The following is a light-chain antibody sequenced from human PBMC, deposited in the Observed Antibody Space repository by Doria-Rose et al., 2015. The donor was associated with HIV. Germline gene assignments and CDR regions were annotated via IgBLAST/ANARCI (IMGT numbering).Light chain of an antibody. V-gene: IGKV3-20*01. Sequence: VLTQSPGTLSSSPGERATLSCRASQSFSSTYLAWYQQKPGQAPSLLIYDGSTRATGIPDRFSASGSGTDFTLTINRLELEDFALYYCHQYGTSWTFGQGTKVEI. CDR2: DGS. CDR3: HQYGTSWT. J-gene: IGKJ1*01. CDR1: QSFSSTY.